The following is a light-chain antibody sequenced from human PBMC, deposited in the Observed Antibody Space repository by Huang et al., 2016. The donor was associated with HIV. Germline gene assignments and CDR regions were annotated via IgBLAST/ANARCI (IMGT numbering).Light chain of an antibody. CDR3: QQRSGWPLT. V-gene: IGKV3-11*01. J-gene: IGKJ4*01. CDR2: DTS. CDR1: QSVSSY. Sequence: EIVLTQSPATLSLSPGERATLSCRASQSVSSYLAWYQQKPGQAPRLLIYDTSNRVTGIPARFSGSGSGTDFTLTISSLEPEDFAVYYCQQRSGWPLTFGGGTKVEIK.